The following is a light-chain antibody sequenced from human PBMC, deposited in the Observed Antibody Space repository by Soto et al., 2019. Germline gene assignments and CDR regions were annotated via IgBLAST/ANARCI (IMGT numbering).Light chain of an antibody. CDR1: SSDFGSYKF. CDR2: ETS. V-gene: IGLV2-23*01. J-gene: IGLJ1*01. CDR3: FPFKSTNPHV. Sequence: QSVLTQPASVSGSPGQSVTISCTGTSSDFGSYKFVSWYQHHPGTVPKVIIYETSKRPSGVSDRFSGSKSGNTASLTISGLQDEEQAASSCFPFKSTNPHVFGSGTKVTV.